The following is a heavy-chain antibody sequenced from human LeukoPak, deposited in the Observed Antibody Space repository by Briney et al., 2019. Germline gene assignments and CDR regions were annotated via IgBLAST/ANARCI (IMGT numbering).Heavy chain of an antibody. J-gene: IGHJ3*02. V-gene: IGHV3-23*01. Sequence: GGSLRLSCAASGCTFSSYGMSWVRQAPGKGLEWVSAISGSGGSTYYADSVKGRFTISRDNSKNTLYLQMNSLRAEDTAVYYCAAGQEWLLDAFDIWGQGTMVTVSS. CDR2: ISGSGGST. CDR1: GCTFSSYG. CDR3: AAGQEWLLDAFDI. D-gene: IGHD3-3*01.